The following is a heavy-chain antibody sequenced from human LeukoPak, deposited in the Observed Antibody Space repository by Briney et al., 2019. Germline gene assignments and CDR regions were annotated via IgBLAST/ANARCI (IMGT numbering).Heavy chain of an antibody. CDR2: ISAYNGNT. J-gene: IGHJ3*02. V-gene: IGHV1-18*01. D-gene: IGHD3-10*01. CDR3: ARDGGYWFGVTVGNDFDI. Sequence: ASVKVSCKASGGTFSSYAISWVRQAPGQGLEWMGWISAYNGNTNYAQKLQGRVTMTTDTSTSTAYMELRSLRSDDTAVYYCARDGGYWFGVTVGNDFDIWGQGTMVTVSS. CDR1: GGTFSSYA.